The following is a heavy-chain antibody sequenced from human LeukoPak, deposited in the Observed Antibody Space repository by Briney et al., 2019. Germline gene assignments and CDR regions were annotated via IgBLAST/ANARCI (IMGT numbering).Heavy chain of an antibody. CDR1: GFTFSSYA. J-gene: IGHJ4*02. CDR2: ISSSGSTI. Sequence: PGGSLRLSCAASGFTFSSYAMSWIRQAPGKGVEWVSYISSSGSTIYYADSVKGRFTISRDNAKNSLYLQMNSLRAEDTAVYYCARYGDYGEVDYWGQGTLVTVSS. CDR3: ARYGDYGEVDY. V-gene: IGHV3-11*04. D-gene: IGHD4-17*01.